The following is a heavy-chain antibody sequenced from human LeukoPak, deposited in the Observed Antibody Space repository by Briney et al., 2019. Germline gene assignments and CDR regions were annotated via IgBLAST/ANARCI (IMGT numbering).Heavy chain of an antibody. J-gene: IGHJ4*02. V-gene: IGHV3-23*01. CDR1: GFTFSSYA. Sequence: GGSLRLSCAASGFTFSSYATSWVRQAPGKGLEWVSAISGSGGSTYYADSVKGRFTISRDNSKNTLYLQMNSLRAEDTAVYYCAKSIRFLEWLLNWGQGTLVTVSS. CDR3: AKSIRFLEWLLN. D-gene: IGHD3-3*01. CDR2: ISGSGGST.